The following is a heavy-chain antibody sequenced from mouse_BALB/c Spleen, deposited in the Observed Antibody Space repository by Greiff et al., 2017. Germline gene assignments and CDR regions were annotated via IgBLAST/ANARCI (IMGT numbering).Heavy chain of an antibody. CDR2: IHPSDSET. J-gene: IGHJ3*01. CDR1: GYSFTSYW. CDR3: VIYYYGSPWFAY. V-gene: IGHV1S82*01. D-gene: IGHD1-1*01. Sequence: QVQLQQPGAELVRPGASVKLSCKASGYSFTSYWMNWVKQRPGQGLEWIGMIHPSDSETRLNQKFKDKATLTVDKSSSTAYMQLSSPTSEDSAVYYFVIYYYGSPWFAYWGPGTLVTVSA.